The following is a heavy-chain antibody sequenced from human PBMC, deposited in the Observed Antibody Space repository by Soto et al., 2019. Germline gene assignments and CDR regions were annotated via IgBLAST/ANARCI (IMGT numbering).Heavy chain of an antibody. V-gene: IGHV1-2*04. D-gene: IGHD2-8*01. J-gene: IGHJ6*02. Sequence: QVQLVQSGAEVKKPGASVKVSCKASGYTFTGYYMHWVRQAPGQGLEWMGWINPNSGGTNYAQKFQGWVTMTRDPSISTPYLELSRLRSDDMAVYYCATRPTNSTSTNSYGMAVLGQGTTVTGAS. CDR2: INPNSGGT. CDR1: GYTFTGYY. CDR3: ATRPTNSTSTNSYGMAV.